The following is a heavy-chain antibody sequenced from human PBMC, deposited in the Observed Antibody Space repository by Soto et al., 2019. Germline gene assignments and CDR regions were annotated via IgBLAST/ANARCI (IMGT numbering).Heavy chain of an antibody. CDR1: GFTVSSNY. J-gene: IGHJ6*02. CDR2: IYSGGST. Sequence: GGSLRLSCAASGFTVSSNYMSWVRQAPGKGLEWVSVIYSGGSTYYADSVKGRFTISRDNSKNTLYLQMNSLRAEDTAVYYCARDLHYYIFTGYPYVMAVRGQGSTVTGS. V-gene: IGHV3-53*01. D-gene: IGHD3-9*01. CDR3: ARDLHYYIFTGYPYVMAV.